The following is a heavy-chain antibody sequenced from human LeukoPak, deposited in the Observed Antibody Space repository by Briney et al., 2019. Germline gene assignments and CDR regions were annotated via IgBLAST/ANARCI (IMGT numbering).Heavy chain of an antibody. V-gene: IGHV1-2*02. CDR1: GYTFTGYY. D-gene: IGHD5-24*01. CDR2: ISPNSGGT. CDR3: ARVRWLQLPYYFDY. Sequence: GASVKVSCKASGYTFTGYYMHWVRQAPGQGLEWMGWISPNSGGTNYAQKFQGRVTMTRDTSISTAYMELSRLRSDDTAVYYCARVRWLQLPYYFDYWGQGTLVTVSS. J-gene: IGHJ4*02.